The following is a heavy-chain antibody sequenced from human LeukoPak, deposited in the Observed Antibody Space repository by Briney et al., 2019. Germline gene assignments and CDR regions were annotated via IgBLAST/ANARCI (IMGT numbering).Heavy chain of an antibody. J-gene: IGHJ4*02. V-gene: IGHV3-33*01. D-gene: IGHD1-26*01. Sequence: GGSLRLSCAASGFTFSGYGMHWVRQPPGKGLEWVAIIWYDGSNKYYADSVKGRFTISRDNSKNTLYLQVNSLRAEDTAVYYCARDLGGNYHNYFDYWGQGTLVTVSS. CDR2: IWYDGSNK. CDR3: ARDLGGNYHNYFDY. CDR1: GFTFSGYG.